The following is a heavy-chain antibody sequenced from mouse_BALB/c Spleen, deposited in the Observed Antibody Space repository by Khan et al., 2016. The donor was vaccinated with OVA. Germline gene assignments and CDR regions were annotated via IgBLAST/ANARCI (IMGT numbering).Heavy chain of an antibody. V-gene: IGHV5-6*01. Sequence: EVKVVESGGDLVKPGGSLKLSCAASGFTFSSYSMSWVRQTPDKRLEWVATISSDGDYTYFPDSVKGRFTISRDNAKNTLNLQRSSLKSEDTALYYCASHLTGSFAYWGQGTLVTVSA. CDR3: ASHLTGSFAY. D-gene: IGHD4-1*01. CDR1: GFTFSSYS. CDR2: ISSDGDYT. J-gene: IGHJ3*01.